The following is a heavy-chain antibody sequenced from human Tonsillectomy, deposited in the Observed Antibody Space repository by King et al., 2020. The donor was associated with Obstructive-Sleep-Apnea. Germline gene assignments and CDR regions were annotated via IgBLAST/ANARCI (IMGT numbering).Heavy chain of an antibody. CDR1: GFIFSDYG. CDR3: AKVGYGSMTVCDN. CDR2: IWYDGGNK. D-gene: IGHD5-12*01. V-gene: IGHV3-30*02. Sequence: QVQLVESGGGVVQPGGSLRLSCAASGFIFSDYGMHWVRQAPGKGLEWVALIWYDGGNKYYADSVKGRFTISSDNSKNTLYLQMNSLRVEDTAVYYCAKVGYGSMTVCDNWGQGTLVTVSS. J-gene: IGHJ4*02.